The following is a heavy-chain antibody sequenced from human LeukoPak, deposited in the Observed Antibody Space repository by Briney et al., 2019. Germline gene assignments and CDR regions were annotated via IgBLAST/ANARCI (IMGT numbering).Heavy chain of an antibody. Sequence: PSQTLSLTCTVSGGSISSGDYYWSWIRQPPGKGLEWIGYIYYSGSTYYNPSLKSRVTISVDTSKNQFSLKLSSVTAADTAVYYCARAWAVTDNWFDPWGQETLVTVSS. CDR3: ARAWAVTDNWFDP. CDR2: IYYSGST. CDR1: GGSISSGDYY. D-gene: IGHD4-17*01. J-gene: IGHJ5*02. V-gene: IGHV4-30-4*01.